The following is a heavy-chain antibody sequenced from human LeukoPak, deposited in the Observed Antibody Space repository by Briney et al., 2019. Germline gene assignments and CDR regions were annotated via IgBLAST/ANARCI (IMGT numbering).Heavy chain of an antibody. J-gene: IGHJ4*02. V-gene: IGHV1-24*01. D-gene: IGHD1-26*01. CDR1: GGTFSSYA. Sequence: ASVKVSCKASGGTFSSYAISWVRQAPGKGLEWMGGFDPEDGETIYAQKFQGRVTMTEDTSTDTAYMELSSLRSEDTAVYYCATDRGGSYYRDYWGQGTLVTVSS. CDR2: FDPEDGET. CDR3: ATDRGGSYYRDY.